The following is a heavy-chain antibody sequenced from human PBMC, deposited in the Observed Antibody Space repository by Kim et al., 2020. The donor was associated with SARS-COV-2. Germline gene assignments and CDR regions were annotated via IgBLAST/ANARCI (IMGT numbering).Heavy chain of an antibody. D-gene: IGHD3-10*01. CDR3: AKDLVGSGDYYNFIDC. CDR2: INGHGSNT. V-gene: IGHV3-23*01. J-gene: IGHJ4*02. CDR1: GFPFSNYA. Sequence: GGSLRLSCAASGFPFSNYAMSWVRQAPGKGLEWVSAINGHGSNTYYADSVKGRFTISRDKSKSTLFLQMNSLRGEDTAVYYCAKDLVGSGDYYNFIDCWGQGTLVTVSS.